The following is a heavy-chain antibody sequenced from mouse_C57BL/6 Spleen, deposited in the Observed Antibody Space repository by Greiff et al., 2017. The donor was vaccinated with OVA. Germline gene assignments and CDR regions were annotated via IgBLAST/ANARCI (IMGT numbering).Heavy chain of an antibody. CDR3: AHYYGSRGYAMDY. Sequence: LVEPGASVKISCKASGYSFTGYYMNWVKQSPEKSLEWIGEINPSTGGTTYNQKFKAKATLTVDKSSSTAYMQLKSLTSEDSAVYYCAHYYGSRGYAMDYWGQGTSVTVSS. J-gene: IGHJ4*01. CDR2: INPSTGGT. CDR1: GYSFTGYY. D-gene: IGHD1-1*01. V-gene: IGHV1-42*01.